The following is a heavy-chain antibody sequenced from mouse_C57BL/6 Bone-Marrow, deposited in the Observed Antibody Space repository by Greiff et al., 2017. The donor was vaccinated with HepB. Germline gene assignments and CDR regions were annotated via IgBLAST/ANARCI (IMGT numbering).Heavy chain of an antibody. Sequence: QVHVKQPGAELVKPGASVKMSCKASGYTFTSYWITWVKQRPGQGLEWIGDIYPGSGSTNYNEKFKSKATLTVDTSSSTAYMQLSSLTSEDSAVYYCARKGSNYVGYWGQGTTLTVSS. CDR3: ARKGSNYVGY. V-gene: IGHV1-55*01. J-gene: IGHJ2*01. D-gene: IGHD5-1*01. CDR2: IYPGSGST. CDR1: GYTFTSYW.